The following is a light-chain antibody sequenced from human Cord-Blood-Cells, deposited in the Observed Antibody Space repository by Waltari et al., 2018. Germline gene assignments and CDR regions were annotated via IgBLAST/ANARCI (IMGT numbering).Light chain of an antibody. Sequence: ALIQPSPVCGSPRQAILIPWTGSRGVVVCHTYVLRYQQHPGNAPKLTIDYVSNRPSEVANRLSGSKSGNTASLTISGLQAEYEADYYCSSYTSSSTLVVFGGGTKLTVL. CDR1: RGVVVCHTY. V-gene: IGLV2-14*01. CDR2: YVS. J-gene: IGLJ2*01. CDR3: SSYTSSSTLVV.